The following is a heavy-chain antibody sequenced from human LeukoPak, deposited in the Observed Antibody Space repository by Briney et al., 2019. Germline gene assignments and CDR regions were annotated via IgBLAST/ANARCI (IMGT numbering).Heavy chain of an antibody. CDR2: IWYDGSNK. D-gene: IGHD5-18*01. CDR3: AKAGYSYGSDYFDY. CDR1: GFTFSSYG. V-gene: IGHV3-33*06. J-gene: IGHJ4*02. Sequence: GGSLRLSSAASGFTFSSYGMHWVRQAPGKGLEWVAVIWYDGSNKYYADSVKGRFTISRDNSKNTLYLQMNSLRAEDTAVYYCAKAGYSYGSDYFDYWGQGTLVTVSS.